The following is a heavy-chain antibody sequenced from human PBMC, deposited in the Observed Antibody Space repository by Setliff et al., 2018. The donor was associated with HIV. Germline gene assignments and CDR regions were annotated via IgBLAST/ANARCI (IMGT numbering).Heavy chain of an antibody. CDR1: GGSISSGGPGYY. V-gene: IGHV4-39*07. D-gene: IGHD6-6*01. CDR3: ASSSSIAARLDYYYMDV. Sequence: LSLTCTVSGGSISSGGPGYYWGWVRQPPGGGLEWIGSVYYSGSTYYNPSLRSRVTISADTSKNQFSLNLSSVTAADTAVYYCASSSSIAARLDYYYMDVWGKGTTVTVSS. J-gene: IGHJ6*03. CDR2: VYYSGST.